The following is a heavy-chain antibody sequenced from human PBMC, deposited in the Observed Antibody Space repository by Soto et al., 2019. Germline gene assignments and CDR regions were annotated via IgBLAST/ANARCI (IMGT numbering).Heavy chain of an antibody. CDR2: IIPIFGTA. CDR3: AQLRGPDYDYVWGSYIFDY. D-gene: IGHD3-16*01. V-gene: IGHV1-69*06. CDR1: GGTFSSYA. J-gene: IGHJ4*02. Sequence: ASVKVSCKASGGTFSSYAISWVRQAPGQGLEWMGGIIPIFGTANYAQKFQGRVTITADKSTSTAYMELSSLRSEDTAVYYCAQLRGPDYDYVWGSYIFDYWGQGTLVTVSS.